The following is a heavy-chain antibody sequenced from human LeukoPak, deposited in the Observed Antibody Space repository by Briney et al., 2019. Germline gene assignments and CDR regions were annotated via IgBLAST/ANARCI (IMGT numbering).Heavy chain of an antibody. D-gene: IGHD2-2*02. V-gene: IGHV4-4*09. CDR1: GGSFSGYY. CDR3: ARVIPAYCSSTSCYNLGEYYFDY. J-gene: IGHJ4*02. Sequence: SETLSLTCAVYGGSFSGYYWSWIRQPPGKGLEWIGYIYTSGSTNYNPSLKSRVTISVDTSKNQFSLKLSSVTAADTAVYYCARVIPAYCSSTSCYNLGEYYFDYWGQGTLVTVSS. CDR2: IYTSGST.